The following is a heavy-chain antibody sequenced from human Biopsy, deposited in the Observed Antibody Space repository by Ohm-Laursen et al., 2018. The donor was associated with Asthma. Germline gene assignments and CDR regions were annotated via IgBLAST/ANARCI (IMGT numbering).Heavy chain of an antibody. D-gene: IGHD6-6*01. J-gene: IGHJ5*02. V-gene: IGHV2-5*02. CDR2: IFWDDDK. Sequence: PTQTLTLTRTFSGFSLSTSGVGVGWIRQPPGKALEWLALIFWDDDKSYSPSLKSRLTITKDTFKNQVVLTMTNMDPVDTATYYCARQYSNLRGWASDPWGQGTLVTVSS. CDR1: GFSLSTSGVG. CDR3: ARQYSNLRGWASDP.